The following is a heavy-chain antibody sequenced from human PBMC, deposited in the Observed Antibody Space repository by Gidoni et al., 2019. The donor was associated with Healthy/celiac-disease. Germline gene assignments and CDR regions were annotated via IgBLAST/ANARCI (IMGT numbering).Heavy chain of an antibody. D-gene: IGHD3-22*01. CDR2: IKSNTGGVTT. CDR3: TTGTTPYYYDSSGYSYYFDY. CDR1: GFTFRNAW. V-gene: IGHV3-15*01. J-gene: IGHJ4*02. Sequence: EVQWGESGGGLGKPGGSLRLSWAASGFTFRNAWMSWVRQAPVKGLELVGRIKSNTGGVTTDYPAPVKGSFTISRDDSKNTLYLQMNSLKTEDTAVYYCTTGTTPYYYDSSGYSYYFDYWGQGTLVTVSS.